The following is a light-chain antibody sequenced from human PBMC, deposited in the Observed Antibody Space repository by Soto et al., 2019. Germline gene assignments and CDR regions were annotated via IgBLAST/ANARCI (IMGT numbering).Light chain of an antibody. V-gene: IGKV3-11*01. J-gene: IGKJ5*01. Sequence: EIVLTQSPATLSLSPGERATLSCRASQSVGTYLAWYPQKPGQSPRLLMFDVSNRATGIPARFSGSGSGTDFTLTISSLEPEDFGVYYCQHRSIWPVPFGQGTRREIK. CDR3: QHRSIWPVP. CDR2: DVS. CDR1: QSVGTY.